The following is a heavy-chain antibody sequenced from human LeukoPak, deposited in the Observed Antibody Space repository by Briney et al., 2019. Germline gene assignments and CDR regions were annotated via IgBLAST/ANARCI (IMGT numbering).Heavy chain of an antibody. CDR2: ISSSSSYI. J-gene: IGHJ6*02. V-gene: IGHV3-21*01. CDR1: GFTFSSYS. CDR3: AREGVATNRRYYSCGMDV. Sequence: GSLRLSCAASGFTFSSYSMNWVRQAPGKGLEWVSSISSSSSYIYYADSVKGRFTISRDNAKNSLYLQMNSLRAEDTAVYYCAREGVATNRRYYSCGMDVWGQGTTVSVSS. D-gene: IGHD5-24*01.